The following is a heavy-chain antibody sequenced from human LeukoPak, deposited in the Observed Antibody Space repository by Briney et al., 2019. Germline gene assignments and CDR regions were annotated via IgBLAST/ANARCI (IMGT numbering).Heavy chain of an antibody. CDR2: ISGSGSST. Sequence: GGSLRLSCAVSGFTFSSYGMNWVRQAPGKGLEWVSGISGSGSSTYYADSVKGRFTLSRDYPKNTLYLQMNSLRVEDTAVYYCAKDRNDWKQGIDYWGQGTLVTVST. J-gene: IGHJ4*02. CDR3: AKDRNDWKQGIDY. CDR1: GFTFSSYG. D-gene: IGHD1-1*01. V-gene: IGHV3-23*01.